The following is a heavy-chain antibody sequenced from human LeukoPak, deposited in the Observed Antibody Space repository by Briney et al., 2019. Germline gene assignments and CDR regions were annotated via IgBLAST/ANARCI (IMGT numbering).Heavy chain of an antibody. CDR2: TSGSGGST. Sequence: GGSLRLSCAASGFTFSSYAMSWVRQAPGKGLEWVSATSGSGGSTYYADSVKGRFTISRDNSKNTLYLQMNSLRAEDTAVYYCAKGAAHGVVVAATPFPFDYWGPGNPGHRLL. CDR3: AKGAAHGVVVAATPFPFDY. J-gene: IGHJ4*02. D-gene: IGHD2-15*01. CDR1: GFTFSSYA. V-gene: IGHV3-23*01.